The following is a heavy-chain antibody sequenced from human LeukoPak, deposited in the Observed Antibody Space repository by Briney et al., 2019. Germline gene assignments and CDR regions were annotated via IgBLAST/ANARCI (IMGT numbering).Heavy chain of an antibody. J-gene: IGHJ4*02. D-gene: IGHD3-10*01. Sequence: PSETLSLTCTVSGGSISSGDYYWGWLRQPPGKGLEWIGSIFYSGSTYYSPSLNSQFTISLDTSKNQFSLKLSSVTAADTAVYYCARGRITMVRGDPYYFDYWGQGTLVTVSS. V-gene: IGHV4-39*01. CDR3: ARGRITMVRGDPYYFDY. CDR1: GGSISSGDYY. CDR2: IFYSGST.